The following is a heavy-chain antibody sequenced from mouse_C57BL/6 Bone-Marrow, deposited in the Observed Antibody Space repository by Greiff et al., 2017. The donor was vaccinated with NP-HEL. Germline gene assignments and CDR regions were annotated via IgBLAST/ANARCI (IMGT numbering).Heavy chain of an antibody. Sequence: EVQGVESGGGLVKPGGSLKLSCAASGFTFSSYAMSWVRQTPEKRLEWVATISDGGSYTYYPDNVKGRFTISRDNAKNNLYLQMSHLKSEDTPMYYCAREGDSNYGGGAMDYWGQGTSVTVSS. CDR2: ISDGGSYT. CDR3: AREGDSNYGGGAMDY. D-gene: IGHD2-5*01. CDR1: GFTFSSYA. V-gene: IGHV5-4*01. J-gene: IGHJ4*01.